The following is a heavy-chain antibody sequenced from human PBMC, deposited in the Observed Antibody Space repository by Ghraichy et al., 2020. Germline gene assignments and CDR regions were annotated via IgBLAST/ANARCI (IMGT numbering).Heavy chain of an antibody. Sequence: GGSLRLSCAASGLTFSSYDFNWVRQAPGKGLEWVSYITYSGSTIYYADSVKGRFTISRDNAKNSLYLQMNSLRAEDTAVYYCARDFPFSGTYYTVDAFDIWGQGTMVTISS. J-gene: IGHJ3*02. D-gene: IGHD1-26*01. CDR1: GLTFSSYD. CDR3: ARDFPFSGTYYTVDAFDI. CDR2: ITYSGSTI. V-gene: IGHV3-48*03.